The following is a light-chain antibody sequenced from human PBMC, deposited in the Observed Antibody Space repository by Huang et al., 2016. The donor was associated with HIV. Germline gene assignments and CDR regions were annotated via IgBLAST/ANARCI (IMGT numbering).Light chain of an antibody. Sequence: SQMTQSPSSLSASVGDRVTITCQASQDISNYLNWYQQKPGKAPKLLIYDASNLETGVPSRFSGSGSGTDFTFTISSLQPEDIATYYCQHYDNLPGSLTFGGGTKVEI. CDR1: QDISNY. V-gene: IGKV1-33*01. CDR3: QHYDNLPGSLT. J-gene: IGKJ4*01. CDR2: DAS.